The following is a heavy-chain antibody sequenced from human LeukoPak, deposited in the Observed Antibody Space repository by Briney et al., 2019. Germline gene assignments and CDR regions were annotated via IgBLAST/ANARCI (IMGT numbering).Heavy chain of an antibody. Sequence: SVKVSCKASGGTFSSYAISWVRQAPGQGLEWMGGIIPIFGTANYAQKFQGRVTITTDESTSTAYMELSSLRSEDTAVYYCARQRGYSYGYGGYNWFDPWGQGSLVTVSS. CDR1: GGTFSSYA. D-gene: IGHD5-18*01. CDR2: IIPIFGTA. CDR3: ARQRGYSYGYGGYNWFDP. V-gene: IGHV1-69*05. J-gene: IGHJ5*02.